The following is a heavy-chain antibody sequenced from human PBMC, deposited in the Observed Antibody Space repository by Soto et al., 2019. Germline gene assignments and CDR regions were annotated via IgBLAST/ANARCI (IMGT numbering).Heavy chain of an antibody. CDR1: GYSISSGYY. Sequence: PSETLSLTCAVSGYSISSGYYWGWIRQPPGKGLEWIGSISHSGSTYYNPSLKSRVTISVDTSKNQFSLKLSSVTAADTAVYYCAREGIGASPSDYYYYGMDVWGQGTTVT. D-gene: IGHD5-12*01. V-gene: IGHV4-38-2*01. CDR2: ISHSGST. J-gene: IGHJ6*02. CDR3: AREGIGASPSDYYYYGMDV.